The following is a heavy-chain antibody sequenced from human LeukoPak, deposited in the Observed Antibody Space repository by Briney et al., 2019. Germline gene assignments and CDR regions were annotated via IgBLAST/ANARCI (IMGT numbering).Heavy chain of an antibody. CDR3: AIRAHVWRGRHNWFDP. CDR2: ISGSGGST. J-gene: IGHJ5*02. D-gene: IGHD3-3*02. CDR1: GFTFSSYA. V-gene: IGHV3-23*01. Sequence: PSGGSLRLSCAASGFTFSSYAMSWVRQAPGKGLEWVSAISGSGGSTYYADSVKGRFTISRDNSKNTLYLQMNSLRAEDTAVYYCAIRAHVWRGRHNWFDPWGQGTLVTVSS.